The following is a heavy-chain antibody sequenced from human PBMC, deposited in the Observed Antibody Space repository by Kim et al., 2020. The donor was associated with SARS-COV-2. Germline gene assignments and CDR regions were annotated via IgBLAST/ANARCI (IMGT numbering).Heavy chain of an antibody. D-gene: IGHD2-8*01. CDR2: INHSGST. CDR3: ARGGGFYCTNGVCPN. J-gene: IGHJ4*02. V-gene: IGHV4-34*01. CDR1: GGSFSGYY. Sequence: SETLSLTCAVYGGSFSGYYWSWIRQPPGKGLEWIGEINHSGSTNYNPSLKSRVTISVDTSKNQFSLKLSSVTAADTAVYYCARGGGFYCTNGVCPNWGQGTLVTVSS.